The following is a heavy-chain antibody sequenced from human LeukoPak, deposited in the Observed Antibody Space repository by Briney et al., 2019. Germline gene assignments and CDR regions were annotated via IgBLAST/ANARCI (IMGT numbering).Heavy chain of an antibody. Sequence: ASVQVSCKASGYTFTGFYIHWVRQAPGQGLEWMGWINPNSGGTNYAQNFQGRVTMTRDTSISTAYMELSRLTSDDTAIHYCARDQGTYYFDYWGQGALVTVSS. J-gene: IGHJ4*02. CDR3: ARDQGTYYFDY. V-gene: IGHV1-2*02. D-gene: IGHD1-1*01. CDR1: GYTFTGFY. CDR2: INPNSGGT.